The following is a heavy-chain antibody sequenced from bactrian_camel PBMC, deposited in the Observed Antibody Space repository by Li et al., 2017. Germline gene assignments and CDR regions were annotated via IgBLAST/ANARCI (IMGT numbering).Heavy chain of an antibody. Sequence: DVQLVESGGGLVQPGGSLRLSCAASEFTFTRNMHWVRQAPGKGLAWVSTIQIEVDGRRTLYADSVKGRFTISRDDTKDIFYLQMNDLKPEDTAMYYCAADTPDLGPQGWACPRGEEGEDGYEYWGQGTQVTVS. V-gene: IGHV3S40*01. D-gene: IGHD5*01. CDR3: AADTPDLGPQGWACPRGEEGEDGYEY. J-gene: IGHJ4*01. CDR1: EFTFTRN. CDR2: IQIEVDGRRT.